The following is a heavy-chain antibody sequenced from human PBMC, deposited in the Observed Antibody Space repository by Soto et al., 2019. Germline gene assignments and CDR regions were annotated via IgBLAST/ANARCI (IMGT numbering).Heavy chain of an antibody. Sequence: SETLSLTCTVSGGSISSSSYYWGWIRQPPGKGLEWIGSIYYSGSTYYNPSLKSRVTISVDTSKNQFSLKLSSVTAADTAAYYCARTTVTTYADIWGQGTMVTVSS. CDR3: ARTTVTTYADI. V-gene: IGHV4-39*01. CDR2: IYYSGST. J-gene: IGHJ3*02. D-gene: IGHD4-17*01. CDR1: GGSISSSSYY.